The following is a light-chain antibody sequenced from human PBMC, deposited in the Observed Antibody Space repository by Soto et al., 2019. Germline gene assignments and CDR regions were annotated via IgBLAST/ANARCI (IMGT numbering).Light chain of an antibody. J-gene: IGKJ2*01. Sequence: IVLTQFPGTLSVSPGKGVTLSCRASQRIGGDSLAWYRQEDGRPPRLLIYGASNRAAGLPDRFSGGGSGTDFALTISRVEPQDSAVYYCQQYGTSPPTFGQGTRLEIK. V-gene: IGKV3-20*01. CDR2: GAS. CDR3: QQYGTSPPT. CDR1: QRIGGDS.